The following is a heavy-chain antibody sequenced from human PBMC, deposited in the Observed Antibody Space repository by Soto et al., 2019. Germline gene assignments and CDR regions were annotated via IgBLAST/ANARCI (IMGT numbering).Heavy chain of an antibody. Sequence: QVQLVQSGAEVKKPGSSVKVSCKASVGTFSSYAISWVRQAPGQGLEWMGGIIPIFGTANYAQKFQGRVTIIADESTSTAYMELSSLRSEDTAVYYCARGSVGVAAPFSPYDYWGQGTLVTVSS. J-gene: IGHJ4*02. CDR1: VGTFSSYA. CDR3: ARGSVGVAAPFSPYDY. V-gene: IGHV1-69*01. D-gene: IGHD2-15*01. CDR2: IIPIFGTA.